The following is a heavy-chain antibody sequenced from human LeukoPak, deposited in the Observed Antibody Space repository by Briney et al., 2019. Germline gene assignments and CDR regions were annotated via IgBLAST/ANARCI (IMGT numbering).Heavy chain of an antibody. CDR1: GYKFTNYW. CDR3: ARALRTGQGDYVPVL. Sequence: GESLKISCKASGYKFTNYWIGWVRQVPGKGLEWMTIIYPGDSETRNSPSFQGQVIISADKSIGTMYLQWGSLKASDTAMYYCARALRTGQGDYVPVLWGQGTLVIVSS. CDR2: IYPGDSET. J-gene: IGHJ4*02. D-gene: IGHD4-17*01. V-gene: IGHV5-51*01.